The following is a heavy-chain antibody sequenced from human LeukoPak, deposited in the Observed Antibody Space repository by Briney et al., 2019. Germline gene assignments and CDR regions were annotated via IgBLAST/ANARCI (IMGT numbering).Heavy chain of an antibody. V-gene: IGHV5-51*01. J-gene: IGHJ6*02. D-gene: IGHD2-2*02. CDR1: GYSFMDYW. CDR2: FFPRDSNT. Sequence: GEPPKISCKGSGYSFMDYWSGWLRHMPGKGPEWMGFFFPRDSNTKHSPSFRGPVTISADKSIRTAYVQWRSLKASDTAMYYCARYGIKGCSSTNCYTSYFYYGMDVWGQGTTVTVSS. CDR3: ARYGIKGCSSTNCYTSYFYYGMDV.